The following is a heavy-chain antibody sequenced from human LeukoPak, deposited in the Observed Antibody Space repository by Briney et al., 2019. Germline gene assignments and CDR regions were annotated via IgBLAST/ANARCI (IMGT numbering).Heavy chain of an antibody. Sequence: PSGTLSLTCTVSGGSISSYYWSWIRQPPGKGLEWIGYIYYTGNTNYNPSLKSRITMSVDTSKNQFFLNLSSVTAADTAVYYCTKSGGYSYGYGVNWFDPWGQGTLVTVSS. CDR1: GGSISSYY. V-gene: IGHV4-59*08. CDR3: TKSGGYSYGYGVNWFDP. D-gene: IGHD5-18*01. CDR2: IYYTGNT. J-gene: IGHJ5*02.